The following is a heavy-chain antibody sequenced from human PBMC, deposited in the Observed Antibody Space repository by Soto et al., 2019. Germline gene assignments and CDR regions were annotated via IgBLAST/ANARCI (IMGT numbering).Heavy chain of an antibody. J-gene: IGHJ4*02. CDR1: GGTFSSYA. CDR2: IIPIFGTA. V-gene: IGHV1-69*13. CDR3: AREKTPTYDFWSGYAFDY. D-gene: IGHD3-3*01. Sequence: SVKVSCKASGGTFSSYASSWVLQAPGQGREGMGGIIPIFGTANYAQTFQGRVTITADESTGTDYMELSSLRSEDTAVYDCAREKTPTYDFWSGYAFDYWGQGTLVTVSS.